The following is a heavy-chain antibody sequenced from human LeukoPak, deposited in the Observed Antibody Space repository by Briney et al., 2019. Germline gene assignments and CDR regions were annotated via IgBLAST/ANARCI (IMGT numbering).Heavy chain of an antibody. J-gene: IGHJ4*02. V-gene: IGHV3-74*01. CDR1: GFTFSSYW. CDR3: VRSASGNYGLFDY. D-gene: IGHD1-26*01. Sequence: GGSLRLSCTGSGFTFSSYWMHWVRQVPGKGLVWVSRINSDGSTSTTNYADSVEGRFTISRDNAKNTLYLQMNSLRAEGTAVYYCVRSASGNYGLFDYWGQGTLVTVSS. CDR2: INSDGSTSTT.